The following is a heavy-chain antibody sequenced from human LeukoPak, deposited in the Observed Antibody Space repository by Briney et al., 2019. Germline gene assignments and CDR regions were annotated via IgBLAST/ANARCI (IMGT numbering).Heavy chain of an antibody. V-gene: IGHV3-7*01. D-gene: IGHD2-8*01. CDR3: ADPGVGY. CDR1: GFTFSSYA. J-gene: IGHJ4*02. Sequence: GGSLRLSCAASGFTFSSYAMSWVRQAPGKGLEWVANVKENGDEKSYVDSVKGRFTISRDNAQNSVYLQMNSLRPEDTAVYYCADPGVGYWGQGTLVTVSS. CDR2: VKENGDEK.